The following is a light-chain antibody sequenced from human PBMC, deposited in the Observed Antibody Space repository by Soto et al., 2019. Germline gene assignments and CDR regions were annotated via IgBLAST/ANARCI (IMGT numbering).Light chain of an antibody. CDR3: LQDFRYFWA. J-gene: IGKJ1*01. CDR2: AAS. V-gene: IGKV1-6*01. CDR1: QAIRTA. Sequence: AIQLTQSPSSLSASVGDRVTITCRASQAIRTALGWYQQKPGKVPKLLIYAASTLQSGVPSRFSASGSGTDFTLTSSSVQPEDFGTYYSLQDFRYFWAFGQGTKLDI.